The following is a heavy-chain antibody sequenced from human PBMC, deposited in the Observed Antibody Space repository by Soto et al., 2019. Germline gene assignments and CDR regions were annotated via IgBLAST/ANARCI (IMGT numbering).Heavy chain of an antibody. Sequence: QVQLVQSGAEVKKPGSSVKVSCKASGGTFSSYTISWVRQAPGQGLEWMGRIIPILGIANYAQKFQGRVTITADKSTSTAYMDLSSLRSEDTAVYYCARGLVGAPFDYWGQGTLVTVSS. CDR2: IIPILGIA. J-gene: IGHJ4*02. D-gene: IGHD1-26*01. V-gene: IGHV1-69*02. CDR3: ARGLVGAPFDY. CDR1: GGTFSSYT.